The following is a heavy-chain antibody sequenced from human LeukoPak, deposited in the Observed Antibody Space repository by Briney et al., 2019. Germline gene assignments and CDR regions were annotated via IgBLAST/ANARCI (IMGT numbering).Heavy chain of an antibody. V-gene: IGHV1-2*06. Sequence: APVKVSCKASGYTFTSYGFNWVRQAPGQGLEWMGRINPNSGGTNYAQKFQGRVTMTRDTSISTAYMELSRLRSDDTAVYYCESRMGANDSFDYWGQGTLVTVSS. CDR1: GYTFTSYG. CDR2: INPNSGGT. D-gene: IGHD1-26*01. CDR3: ESRMGANDSFDY. J-gene: IGHJ4*02.